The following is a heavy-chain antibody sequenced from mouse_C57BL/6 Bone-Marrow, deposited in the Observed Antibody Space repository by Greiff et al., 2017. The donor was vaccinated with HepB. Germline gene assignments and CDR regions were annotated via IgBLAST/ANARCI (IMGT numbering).Heavy chain of an antibody. Sequence: VMLVESDAELVKPGASVKISCKVSGYTFTDHTIHWMKQRPEQGLEWIGYIYPRDGSTKYNEKFKGKATLTADKSSSTAYMQLNSLTSEDSAVYFCAREGYYYGSYAMDYWGQGTSVTVSS. D-gene: IGHD1-1*01. CDR3: AREGYYYGSYAMDY. CDR1: GYTFTDHT. J-gene: IGHJ4*01. CDR2: IYPRDGST. V-gene: IGHV1-78*01.